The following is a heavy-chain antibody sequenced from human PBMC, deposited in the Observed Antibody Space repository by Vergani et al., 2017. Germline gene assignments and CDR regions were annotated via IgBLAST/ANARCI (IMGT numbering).Heavy chain of an antibody. Sequence: QVQLVESGGGVVQPGRSLRLSCAASGFTFSSYGMHWVRQAPGKGLEWVAVISYDGSNKYYADSVKGRFTISRDNSKNTLYLQMNSLRAEDTAVYYCAREADGPDCSGGSCYTPNWFDPWGQGTLVTVSS. J-gene: IGHJ5*02. CDR3: AREADGPDCSGGSCYTPNWFDP. V-gene: IGHV3-30*03. CDR1: GFTFSSYG. CDR2: ISYDGSNK. D-gene: IGHD2-15*01.